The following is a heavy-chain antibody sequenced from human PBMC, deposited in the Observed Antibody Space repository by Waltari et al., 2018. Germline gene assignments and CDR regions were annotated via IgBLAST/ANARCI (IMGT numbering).Heavy chain of an antibody. D-gene: IGHD3-3*01. CDR3: ARRITIFGVVIIPGWFDP. CDR1: GYSISSGYY. V-gene: IGHV4-38-2*02. Sequence: QVQLQESGPGLVKPSETLSLTCTVSGYSISSGYYWGWIRQPPGKGLEWIGSIYHSGRTYSNPPLKSRVTISVDTSKNQFSLKLSSVTAADTAVYYCARRITIFGVVIIPGWFDPWGQGTLVTVSS. J-gene: IGHJ5*02. CDR2: IYHSGRT.